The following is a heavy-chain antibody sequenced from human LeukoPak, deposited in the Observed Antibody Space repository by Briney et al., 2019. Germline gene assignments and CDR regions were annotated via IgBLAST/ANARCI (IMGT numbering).Heavy chain of an antibody. J-gene: IGHJ5*02. V-gene: IGHV1-8*01. Sequence: ASVKVSCKASGYTFTGYDINWVRQATGQGLEWMGWMNPNSGNTGYAQKFQGRVTMTRNTSISTAYMELSSLRSEDTAVYYCAREGGGQYANTFDPWGQGTLVTVSS. CDR1: GYTFTGYD. CDR3: AREGGGQYANTFDP. D-gene: IGHD1/OR15-1a*01. CDR2: MNPNSGNT.